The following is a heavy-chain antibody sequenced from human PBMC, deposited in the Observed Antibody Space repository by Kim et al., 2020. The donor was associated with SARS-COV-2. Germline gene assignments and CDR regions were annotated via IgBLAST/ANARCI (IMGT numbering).Heavy chain of an antibody. D-gene: IGHD3-16*01. CDR3: ARRVGDYVTYFDC. J-gene: IGHJ4*02. Sequence: RAAPSFKGQVTISADKSTNTAYLHWSSLKASDTAIYYCARRVGDYVTYFDCWGQGTLVTVSS. V-gene: IGHV5-51*01.